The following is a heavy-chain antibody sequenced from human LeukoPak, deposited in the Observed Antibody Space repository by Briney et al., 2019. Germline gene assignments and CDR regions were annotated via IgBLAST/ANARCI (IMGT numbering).Heavy chain of an antibody. CDR1: GYTFTSYG. CDR2: ISAYNGNT. V-gene: IGHV1-18*01. Sequence: ASVKVSCKASGYTFTSYGISWVRQAPGQGLEWMGWISAYNGNTNYAQKLQGRVTMTTDTSTSTAYMELRSLRSDDTAVYYCAGDSYRTRGTVTTGAFDYYYGMDVWGQGTTVTVSS. J-gene: IGHJ6*02. D-gene: IGHD4-17*01. CDR3: AGDSYRTRGTVTTGAFDYYYGMDV.